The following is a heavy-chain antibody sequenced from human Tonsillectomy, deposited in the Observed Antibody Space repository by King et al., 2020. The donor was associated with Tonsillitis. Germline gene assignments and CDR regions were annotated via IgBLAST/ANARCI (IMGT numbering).Heavy chain of an antibody. CDR1: GGSITNSY. CDR2: VSHSGNT. J-gene: IGHJ5*02. Sequence: QLQESGPGLLKPLETLSLICNVPGGSITNSYWSWIRQTPGRGLEWIAYVSHSGNTHYNPSPRSRSTISVDTSKNQFSLKLNSVTTSDTAVYYCVRRSTNGRGNWFDPWGQGTLVTVSS. D-gene: IGHD6-13*01. V-gene: IGHV4-59*01. CDR3: VRRSTNGRGNWFDP.